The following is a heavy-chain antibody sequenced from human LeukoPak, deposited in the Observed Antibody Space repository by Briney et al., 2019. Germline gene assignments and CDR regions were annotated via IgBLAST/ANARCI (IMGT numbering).Heavy chain of an antibody. CDR1: GGSFSGYY. V-gene: IGHV4-34*01. J-gene: IGHJ6*03. CDR3: ARGFIAAQYYYYYYYMDV. Sequence: SETLSLTCAVYGGSFSGYYWSWIRKPPGQGLEWIGEINHSGSTNYNPSLKSRVTISVDTSKNQFSLKLSSVTAADTAVYYCARGFIAAQYYYYYYYMDVWGKGTTVTVSS. D-gene: IGHD6-25*01. CDR2: INHSGST.